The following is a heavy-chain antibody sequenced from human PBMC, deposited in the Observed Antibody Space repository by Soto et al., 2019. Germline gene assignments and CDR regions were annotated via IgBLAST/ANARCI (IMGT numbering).Heavy chain of an antibody. V-gene: IGHV3-33*01. CDR1: GFTFSSYG. J-gene: IGHJ3*02. CDR3: AREFTDYFDAFDI. D-gene: IGHD3-16*01. Sequence: QVQLVESGGGVVQPGRSLRLSCAASGFTFSSYGMHWVRQAPGKGLEWVAVIWYDGSNKYYADSVKGRFTISRDNSKNTLYLQMNSLRAEDTAVYYCAREFTDYFDAFDIWGQGTMVTVSS. CDR2: IWYDGSNK.